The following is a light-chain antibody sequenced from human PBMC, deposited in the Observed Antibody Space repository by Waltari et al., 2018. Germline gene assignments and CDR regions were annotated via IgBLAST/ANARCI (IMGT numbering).Light chain of an antibody. CDR2: GAS. CDR3: QQYINWPWT. CDR1: QSVRSN. V-gene: IGKV3-15*01. J-gene: IGKJ1*01. Sequence: EIVVTQPPGSLSVSPGATVTLSCRASQSVRSNVAWYHLRTGQAPRLLIYGASTRAPGMPARFSATGSATDFTLTISGLQSEDIGVYFCQQYINWPWTFGQGTRVEVK.